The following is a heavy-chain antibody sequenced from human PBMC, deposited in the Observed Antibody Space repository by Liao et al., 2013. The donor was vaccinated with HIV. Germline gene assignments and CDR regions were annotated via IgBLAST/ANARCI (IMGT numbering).Heavy chain of an antibody. J-gene: IGHJ3*01. CDR2: IYYSGST. V-gene: IGHV4-39*07. D-gene: IGHD3-3*01. CDR3: ARWSNGRFGARDAFDV. CDR1: GDSISSLSYH. Sequence: QLQLQESGPGLVKPSETLSLTCTVSGDSISSLSYHWGWIRQPPGKGLEWVGSIYYSGSTYYNPSLKSRLTISVDTSKNQFSLRLRSVTAADTAVYYCARWSNGRFGARDAFDVWGQGTVVTVSS.